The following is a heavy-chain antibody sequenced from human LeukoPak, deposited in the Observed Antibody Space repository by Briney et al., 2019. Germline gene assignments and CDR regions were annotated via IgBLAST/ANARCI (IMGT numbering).Heavy chain of an antibody. J-gene: IGHJ4*02. CDR2: IIPIFGTA. CDR1: GGTFSSYA. CDR3: AREVYCSSTSCDPDY. Sequence: VASVKVSCKASGGTFSSYAISWVRQAPGQGLEWMGGIIPIFGTASYAQKFQGRVTITADESTSTAYMELSSLRSEDTAVYYCAREVYCSSTSCDPDYWGQGTLVTVSS. V-gene: IGHV1-69*13. D-gene: IGHD2-2*01.